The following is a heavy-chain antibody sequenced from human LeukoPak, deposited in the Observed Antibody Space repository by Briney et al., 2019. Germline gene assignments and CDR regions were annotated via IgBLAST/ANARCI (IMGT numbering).Heavy chain of an antibody. CDR3: ARVNDYGGNDDAFDI. Sequence: RPGGPLRLSCVASGFTFSSYEMNWVRQAPGKGLEWVSYIRSTGSIIFYADSVKGRLTISRDNAKNSLYLQMNRLRAEDTALYYCARVNDYGGNDDAFDIWGQGTMVTVSS. CDR2: IRSTGSII. J-gene: IGHJ3*02. V-gene: IGHV3-48*03. CDR1: GFTFSSYE. D-gene: IGHD4-23*01.